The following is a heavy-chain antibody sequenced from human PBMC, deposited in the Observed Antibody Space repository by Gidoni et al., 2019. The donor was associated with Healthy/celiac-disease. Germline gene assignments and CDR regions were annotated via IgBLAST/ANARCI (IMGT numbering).Heavy chain of an antibody. Sequence: QVQLQESGPGLVKPSQTLSLTCPVSGGSISSGDYYWSWIRQPPGKGLEWIGYIYYSGSTYYNPSLKSRVTISVDTSKNQFSLKLSSVTAADTAVYYCARDPMSNPWVDYYYGMDVWGQGTTVTVSS. V-gene: IGHV4-30-4*01. CDR2: IYYSGST. J-gene: IGHJ6*02. CDR1: GGSISSGDYY. CDR3: ARDPMSNPWVDYYYGMDV. D-gene: IGHD3-22*01.